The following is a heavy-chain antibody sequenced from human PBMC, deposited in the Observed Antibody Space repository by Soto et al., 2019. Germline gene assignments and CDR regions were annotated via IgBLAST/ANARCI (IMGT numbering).Heavy chain of an antibody. CDR3: AVPAASVAGASGSYYYYGMDV. D-gene: IGHD6-19*01. CDR2: IYYSGSP. CDR1: GGSISSSSYY. J-gene: IGHJ6*02. Sequence: SETLSLTCTVSGGSISSSSYYWGWIRQPPGKGLEWIGYIYYSGSPYYNPSLKSRVTISVDTSKNQFSLKLSSVTAADTAVYYCAVPAASVAGASGSYYYYGMDVWGQGTTVTAP. V-gene: IGHV4-39*01.